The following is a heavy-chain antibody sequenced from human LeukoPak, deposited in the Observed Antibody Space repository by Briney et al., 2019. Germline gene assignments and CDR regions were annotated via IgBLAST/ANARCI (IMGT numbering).Heavy chain of an antibody. D-gene: IGHD5-18*01. V-gene: IGHV1-46*01. CDR1: GYTFTSYY. Sequence: ASVKVSCKASGYTFTSYYMHWVRQAPGQGLEWMGIINPSGGSTSYAQKFQGRVTMTRDMSTSTVYMELSSLRSEDTAVYYCARDGRLRIQLWNFDYWGQGTLVTVSS. CDR2: INPSGGST. CDR3: ARDGRLRIQLWNFDY. J-gene: IGHJ4*02.